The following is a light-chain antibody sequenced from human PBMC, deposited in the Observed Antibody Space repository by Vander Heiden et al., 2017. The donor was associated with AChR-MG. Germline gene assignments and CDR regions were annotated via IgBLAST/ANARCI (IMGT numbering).Light chain of an antibody. CDR2: GAS. CDR1: ENINKY. V-gene: IGKV1-39*01. CDR3: QQTFKNPYP. J-gene: IGKJ2*01. Sequence: DIQMTPSPSSLSASVGDRVTIACRASENINKYLNWYQQRPGKAPKLLIYGASSLHSGVPSRFSGSGSGTDFTLTISGLQPEDVATYFCQQTFKNPYPFGQGTTRE.